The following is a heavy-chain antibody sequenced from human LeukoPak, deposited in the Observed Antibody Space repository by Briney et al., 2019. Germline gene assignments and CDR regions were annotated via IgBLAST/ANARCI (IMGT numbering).Heavy chain of an antibody. CDR1: GGSISSYY. CDR2: IYYSGST. D-gene: IGHD5-12*01. Sequence: KPSETLSLTCTVSGGSISSYYWSWIRQPPGKGLEWIGYIYYSGSTNYNPPLKSRVTISVDTSKNQFSLKLSSVTAADTAVYYCARARDYDPSAFDYWGQGTLVTVSS. CDR3: ARARDYDPSAFDY. V-gene: IGHV4-59*01. J-gene: IGHJ4*02.